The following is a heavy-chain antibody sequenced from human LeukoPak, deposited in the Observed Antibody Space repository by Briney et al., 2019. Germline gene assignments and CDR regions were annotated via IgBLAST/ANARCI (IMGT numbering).Heavy chain of an antibody. CDR2: IGSSGSTI. CDR3: ATNCSGGSCYSDGY. J-gene: IGHJ4*02. V-gene: IGHV3-48*03. Sequence: GGSLRLSCAASGFTFSEMNWVRQAPGKGLEWVSYIGSSGSTIYYADSVKGRFTISRDNAKNSLYLQMNSLRAEDTALYYCATNCSGGSCYSDGYWGQGTLVTVSS. CDR1: GFTFSE. D-gene: IGHD2-15*01.